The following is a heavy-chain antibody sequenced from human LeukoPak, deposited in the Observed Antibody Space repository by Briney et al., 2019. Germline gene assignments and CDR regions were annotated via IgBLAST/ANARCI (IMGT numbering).Heavy chain of an antibody. Sequence: SETLSLTCTVSGGSTSSYYWSWIRQPPGKGLEWIGYIYYSGSTNYNPSLKSRVTISLDTSKNQFSLKLSSVTAADTAVYYCARQGSGWLQVDYWGQGTLVTVSS. CDR1: GGSTSSYY. D-gene: IGHD5-24*01. V-gene: IGHV4-59*08. CDR3: ARQGSGWLQVDY. CDR2: IYYSGST. J-gene: IGHJ4*02.